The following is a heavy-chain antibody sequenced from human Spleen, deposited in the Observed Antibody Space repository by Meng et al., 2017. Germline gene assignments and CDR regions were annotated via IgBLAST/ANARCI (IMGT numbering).Heavy chain of an antibody. CDR2: INPKSGDT. D-gene: IGHD2-8*01. Sequence: GESLKISCKASGYTFPDYWLHWVRRAPGQGLEWMGRINPKSGDTHYAQRFQGRVTMTGDTSISTAYMELSRLRSDDTAVYYCARVMEPYYSYGLDVWGQGTTVTVSS. V-gene: IGHV1-2*06. CDR1: GYTFPDYW. J-gene: IGHJ6*02. CDR3: ARVMEPYYSYGLDV.